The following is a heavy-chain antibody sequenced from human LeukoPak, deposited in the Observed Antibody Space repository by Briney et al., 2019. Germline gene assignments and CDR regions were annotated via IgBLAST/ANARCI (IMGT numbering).Heavy chain of an antibody. J-gene: IGHJ4*02. CDR3: TWSGLKIES. Sequence: EPGGSLRLSCAASGFTFSNGWMSWVRRAPRKGLEWVAQIKTETDGGPTDYAAPVKGRFTISRDDSKNMLFLQMNSLKTEDTAIYYCTWSGLKIESWGQGTLVTVSS. CDR2: IKTETDGGPT. V-gene: IGHV3-15*01. CDR1: GFTFSNGW. D-gene: IGHD3-3*01.